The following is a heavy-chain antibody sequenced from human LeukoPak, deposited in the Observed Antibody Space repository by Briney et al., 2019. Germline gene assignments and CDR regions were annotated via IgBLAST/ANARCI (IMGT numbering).Heavy chain of an antibody. CDR3: ASATGYSSGWYDFDY. CDR2: INPNSGGT. Sequence: GASVKVSCKASGYTFTGYYMHWVRQAPGQGLEWMGWINPNSGGTNYAQKFQGRVTMTRDTSISTAYMELSRLRSDDTAGYYCASATGYSSGWYDFDYWGQGTLVTVSS. J-gene: IGHJ4*02. CDR1: GYTFTGYY. D-gene: IGHD6-13*01. V-gene: IGHV1-2*02.